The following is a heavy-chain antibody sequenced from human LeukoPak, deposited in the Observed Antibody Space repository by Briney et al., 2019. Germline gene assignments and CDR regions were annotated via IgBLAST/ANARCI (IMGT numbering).Heavy chain of an antibody. D-gene: IGHD2-15*01. J-gene: IGHJ4*01. CDR2: ISGTGSTI. CDR3: AKDRYVVAN. Sequence: GGSLRLSCAASGFTFSTYEMDWVRQAPGKGLEWISYISGTGSTIYYADSVKGRFTISRDNANNSLYLQMNSLRVEDTAVYYCAKDRYVVANWGHGTLVTVAS. V-gene: IGHV3-48*03. CDR1: GFTFSTYE.